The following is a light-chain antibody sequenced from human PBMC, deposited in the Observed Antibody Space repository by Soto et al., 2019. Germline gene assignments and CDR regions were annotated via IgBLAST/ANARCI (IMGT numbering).Light chain of an antibody. V-gene: IGKV3-15*01. CDR2: GAS. J-gene: IGKJ1*01. CDR1: QSINAH. Sequence: EVVMTQSPATLSVSPGERVTLSCRASQSINAHLAWYQQKPGQAPRLLIHGASTRATGIPARFSGSGFGTKFILTHSHLQSEDFAVYYRQEYKTWLWTFRQGTKVEIQ. CDR3: QEYKTWLWT.